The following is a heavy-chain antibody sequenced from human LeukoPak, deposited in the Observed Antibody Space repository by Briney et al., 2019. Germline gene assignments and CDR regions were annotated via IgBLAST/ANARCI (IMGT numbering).Heavy chain of an antibody. CDR1: GGSISSSSYY. CDR3: ARRGYSGGNCVGAFDI. J-gene: IGHJ3*02. D-gene: IGHD2-21*02. Sequence: SETLSLTCTVSGGSISSSSYYWGWIRQPPGKGLEWIGNIYYSGSTYYNPSLKSRVTISVDTSKNQFSLKLSSVTAADTAVYYCARRGYSGGNCVGAFDIWGQGTMVTVSS. V-gene: IGHV4-39*07. CDR2: IYYSGST.